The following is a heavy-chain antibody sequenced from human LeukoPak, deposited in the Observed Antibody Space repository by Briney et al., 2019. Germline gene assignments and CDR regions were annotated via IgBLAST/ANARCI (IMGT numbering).Heavy chain of an antibody. J-gene: IGHJ6*03. D-gene: IGHD6-13*01. CDR2: INWNGGST. CDR1: GFTFDDYG. V-gene: IGHV3-20*04. Sequence: TGGSLRLSCAASGFTFDDYGMSWVRQAPGKGLEWVSGINWNGGSTGYADSVKGRFTISRDNAKNSLYLQMNSLRAEDTALYYCAREGIAAAGSFYYYYYYMDVWGKGTTVTVSS. CDR3: AREGIAAAGSFYYYYYYMDV.